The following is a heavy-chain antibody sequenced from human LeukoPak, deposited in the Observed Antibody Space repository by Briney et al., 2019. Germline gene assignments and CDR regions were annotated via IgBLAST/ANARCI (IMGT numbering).Heavy chain of an antibody. V-gene: IGHV3-53*01. Sequence: GGSLRLSCAASGFSVSDNYMTWVRHAPGKGLEWVSLIYSGGSTYYADALQGRFTISRDNSKNTLYLQMNSLRAEDSGVYYGARGGTTGWYGDWFDPWGQGTLVTVSS. CDR1: GFSVSDNY. J-gene: IGHJ5*02. D-gene: IGHD6-19*01. CDR2: IYSGGST. CDR3: ARGGTTGWYGDWFDP.